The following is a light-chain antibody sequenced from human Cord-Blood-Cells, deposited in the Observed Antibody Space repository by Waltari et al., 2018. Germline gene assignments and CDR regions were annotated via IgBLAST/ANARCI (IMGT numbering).Light chain of an antibody. V-gene: IGLV2-8*01. CDR2: EVS. CDR3: SSYAGSNNFV. J-gene: IGLJ1*01. CDR1: SSAVAGHNY. Sequence: QSALTQPPSASRSPRHSVTISCTGTSSAVAGHNYVPWYQQHPGKAPKLRIYEVSKRPSGVPDRFSGSKSGNTASRTVSGLQAEDEADYYCSSYAGSNNFVFGTGTKVTVL.